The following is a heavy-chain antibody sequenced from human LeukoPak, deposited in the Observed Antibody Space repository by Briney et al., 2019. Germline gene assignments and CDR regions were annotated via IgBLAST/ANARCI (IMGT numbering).Heavy chain of an antibody. V-gene: IGHV1-69*05. CDR3: ARPYYGSGSYSNEYFQH. J-gene: IGHJ1*01. CDR1: GGTFSSYA. Sequence: SVKVSCKAYGGTFSSYAISWVRQAPGQGLEWMGRIIPIFGTANYAQKFQGRVTITTDESTSTAYMELSSLRSEDTAVYYCARPYYGSGSYSNEYFQHWGQGTLVTVSS. D-gene: IGHD3-10*01. CDR2: IIPIFGTA.